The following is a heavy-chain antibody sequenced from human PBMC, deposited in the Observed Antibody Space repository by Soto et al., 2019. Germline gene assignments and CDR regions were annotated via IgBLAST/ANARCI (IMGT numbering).Heavy chain of an antibody. J-gene: IGHJ5*02. D-gene: IGHD1-26*01. Sequence: PGGSLRLSCAASGFIFSSYWMSWVRQAPGKGLEWVANIKKDGSETYYGDSVKGRCTISRDNAKKSLFLQLKSLRADDTAVYYCVREQGWELRYNWFDPWGQGTQATVSS. CDR1: GFIFSSYW. CDR2: IKKDGSET. V-gene: IGHV3-7*03. CDR3: VREQGWELRYNWFDP.